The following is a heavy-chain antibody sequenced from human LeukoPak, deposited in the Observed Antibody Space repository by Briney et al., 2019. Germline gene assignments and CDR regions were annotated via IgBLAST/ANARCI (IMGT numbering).Heavy chain of an antibody. CDR2: INPSGGST. Sequence: ASVKVSCKASGYTFTSYYMHWVRQAPGQGLEWMGMINPSGGSTSYAQKFQGRVTMTRDTSTSTVYMELSSLRSEDMAVYYCARDSIFLEKPHYYGSGSPNLYFDYWGQGTLVTVSS. CDR1: GYTFTSYY. D-gene: IGHD3-10*01. CDR3: ARDSIFLEKPHYYGSGSPNLYFDY. V-gene: IGHV1-46*01. J-gene: IGHJ4*02.